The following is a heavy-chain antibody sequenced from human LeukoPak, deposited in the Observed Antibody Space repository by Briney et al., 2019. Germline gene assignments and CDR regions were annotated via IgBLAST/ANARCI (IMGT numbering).Heavy chain of an antibody. CDR3: ARDGDYYGSGSYFSFDY. CDR1: GFTFSSYS. Sequence: KPGGSLRLSCAASGFTFSSYSMNWVRQAPGKGLEWVSSISSSSSYIYYADSVKGRFTISRDNAKNSLYLQMNSLRAEDTAVYYCARDGDYYGSGSYFSFDYWGQGTLVTVSS. D-gene: IGHD3-10*01. J-gene: IGHJ4*02. CDR2: ISSSSSYI. V-gene: IGHV3-21*01.